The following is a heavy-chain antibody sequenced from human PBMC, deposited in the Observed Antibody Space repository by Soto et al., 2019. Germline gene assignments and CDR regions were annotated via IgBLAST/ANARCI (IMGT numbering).Heavy chain of an antibody. CDR3: ARQGETGYTSGWKDDAFDV. CDR1: GFIFSNYA. J-gene: IGHJ3*01. V-gene: IGHV3-23*01. D-gene: IGHD6-19*01. CDR2: VSDSGVAT. Sequence: EVQLLESGGGLIQPGGFLRLSCAASGFIFSNYAMNWVRQAPGKGLEWVSSVSDSGVATHFADSVKGRFSISRDNSKNTQSLQMNSLRAEDTAVYYCARQGETGYTSGWKDDAFDVWGQGTVVTVSA.